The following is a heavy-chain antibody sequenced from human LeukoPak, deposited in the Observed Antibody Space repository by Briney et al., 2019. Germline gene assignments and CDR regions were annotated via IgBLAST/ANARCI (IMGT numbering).Heavy chain of an antibody. CDR2: INPNSGGT. CDR3: ARVGGSSSWANWFDP. CDR1: GYTFTDYY. V-gene: IGHV1-2*02. Sequence: ASVKVSCKASGYTFTDYYIQWVRQAPGQGLEWMGWINPNSGGTNYAQKFQGRVTMTRDTSISTAYMELSRLRSDDTAVYYCARVGGSSSWANWFDPWGQGTLVTVSS. D-gene: IGHD6-13*01. J-gene: IGHJ5*02.